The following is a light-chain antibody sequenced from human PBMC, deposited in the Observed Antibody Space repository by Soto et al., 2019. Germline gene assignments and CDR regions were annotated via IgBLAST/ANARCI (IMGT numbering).Light chain of an antibody. V-gene: IGKV1-33*01. J-gene: IGKJ2*01. CDR3: QHHDVAPYT. CDR2: DVS. CDR1: HHVNKY. Sequence: DIQMTQSPSSLSASVGDRVSITCQASHHVNKYLTWYQQKPGKAPNLLIYDVSKLKTGVASRFSASGSGTQFTLTITNLQPEDFATYYCQHHDVAPYTFGQGTRLDIK.